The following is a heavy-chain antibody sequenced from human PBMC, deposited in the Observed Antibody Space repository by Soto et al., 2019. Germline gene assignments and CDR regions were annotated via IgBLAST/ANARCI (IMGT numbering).Heavy chain of an antibody. V-gene: IGHV1-69*13. J-gene: IGHJ6*02. CDR3: ARAVTERGASNYFTIYYYYYGMDV. Sequence: GASVKVSCKASGGTFSSYAISWVRQAPGQGLEWMGGIIPIFGTANYAQKFQGRVTITADESTSTAYMELSSLRSEDTAVYYCARAVTERGASNYFTIYYYYYGMDVWGQGTTVTVSS. D-gene: IGHD1-26*01. CDR2: IIPIFGTA. CDR1: GGTFSSYA.